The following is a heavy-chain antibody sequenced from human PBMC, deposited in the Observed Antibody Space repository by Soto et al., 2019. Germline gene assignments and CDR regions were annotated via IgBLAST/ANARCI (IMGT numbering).Heavy chain of an antibody. D-gene: IGHD2-2*01. CDR3: AKDKGCTSTTCHWTAVDI. V-gene: IGHV3-23*01. J-gene: IGHJ3*02. CDR2: ISGSGAVT. CDR1: GLTFSSYA. Sequence: EVQLLESGGGLVQPGGSLRLSCAASGLTFSSYAMSWVRQAPGKGLEWVSAISGSGAVTYYADSVKGRFTISRDNSKNTLYLQMNSLRAEDTAVYYCAKDKGCTSTTCHWTAVDIWGQGTMVTVSS.